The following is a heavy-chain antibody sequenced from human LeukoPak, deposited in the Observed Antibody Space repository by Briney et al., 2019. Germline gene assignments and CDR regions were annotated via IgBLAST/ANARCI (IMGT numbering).Heavy chain of an antibody. J-gene: IGHJ4*02. D-gene: IGHD3-10*01. Sequence: GGSLRLSCAASGFTFSSYAMSWVRQAPGKGLIWVSRINSDGTTSYADSVKGRFTISRDNAKNMLYLQMNSLRAEDTAVYYCARDWYYSIDYWGQGTLVTVSS. V-gene: IGHV3-74*01. CDR3: ARDWYYSIDY. CDR2: INSDGTT. CDR1: GFTFSSYA.